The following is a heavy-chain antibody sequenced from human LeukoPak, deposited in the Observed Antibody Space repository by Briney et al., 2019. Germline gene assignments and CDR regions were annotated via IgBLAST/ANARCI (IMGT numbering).Heavy chain of an antibody. CDR1: GGSLSTYY. Sequence: SETLSPTCTVSGGSLSTYYWNWIRQPPGKGLGWIGYIYHSGSTKYNPSPKSRITISVDTSKNQFSLEVSSVTAADTAVYYCARGGYSGLDYSIWGQGTLVTVSS. V-gene: IGHV4-59*01. CDR2: IYHSGST. D-gene: IGHD5-12*01. CDR3: ARGGYSGLDYSI. J-gene: IGHJ4*02.